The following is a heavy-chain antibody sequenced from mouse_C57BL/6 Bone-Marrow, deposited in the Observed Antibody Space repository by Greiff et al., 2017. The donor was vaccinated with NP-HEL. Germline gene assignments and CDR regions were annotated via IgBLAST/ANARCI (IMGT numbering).Heavy chain of an antibody. CDR2: IYPGDGDT. CDR3: ARGTTGVAGRFAY. CDR1: GYAFSSYW. D-gene: IGHD1-1*01. V-gene: IGHV1-80*01. Sequence: QVQLQQSGAELVKPGASVKISCKASGYAFSSYWMNWVKQRPGKGLEWIGQIYPGDGDTNYNGKFKGKATLTADKSSSTAYMQLSSLTSEDSAVYFCARGTTGVAGRFAYWGQGTLVTVSA. J-gene: IGHJ3*01.